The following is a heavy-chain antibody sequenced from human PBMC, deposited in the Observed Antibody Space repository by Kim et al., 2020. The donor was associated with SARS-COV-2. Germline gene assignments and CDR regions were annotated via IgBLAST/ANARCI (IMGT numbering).Heavy chain of an antibody. CDR1: GFTFSNYG. CDR2: LSPTGGAT. V-gene: IGHV3-23*01. J-gene: IGHJ4*02. Sequence: GGSLRLSCVASGFTFSNYGMTWVRQAPGKGLEWVATLSPTGGATYYADSVKGRFTISRDNPRTTLFLQMDSLSDEDTAIYYCAKGDSSSSWGIFDQWGQGTPVTVSS. D-gene: IGHD3-22*01. CDR3: AKGDSSSSWGIFDQ.